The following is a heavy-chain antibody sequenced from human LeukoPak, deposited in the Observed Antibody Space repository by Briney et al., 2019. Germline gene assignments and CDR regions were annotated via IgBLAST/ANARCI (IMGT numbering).Heavy chain of an antibody. Sequence: GGSLRLSCAASGFTFSSYGMHWVRQAPGKGLEWVAVISYDGSNKYYADSVKGRFTISRDNSKNTLYLQMNSLRAEDTAVYYCAKDRRVRGVYNWFDPWGQETLVTVSS. V-gene: IGHV3-30*18. CDR3: AKDRRVRGVYNWFDP. J-gene: IGHJ5*02. CDR1: GFTFSSYG. D-gene: IGHD3-10*01. CDR2: ISYDGSNK.